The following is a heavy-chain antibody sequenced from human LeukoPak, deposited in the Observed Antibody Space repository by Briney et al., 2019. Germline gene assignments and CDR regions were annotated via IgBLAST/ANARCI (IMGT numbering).Heavy chain of an antibody. V-gene: IGHV3-23*01. CDR1: GFTFTNYA. Sequence: GGSLRLSCAASGFTFTNYALSWVRQAPGKGLQWVSVISSRGGTTYYADSVKGRFAISRDKSKNTLYLQMNSLGAEDTAVYYCAKGYADYGMTVFDYWGQGTLVTVSS. D-gene: IGHD4-17*01. CDR2: ISSRGGTT. J-gene: IGHJ4*02. CDR3: AKGYADYGMTVFDY.